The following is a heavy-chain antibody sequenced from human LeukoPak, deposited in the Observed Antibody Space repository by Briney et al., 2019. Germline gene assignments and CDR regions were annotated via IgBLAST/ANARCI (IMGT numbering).Heavy chain of an antibody. CDR2: ISSGSTTI. J-gene: IGHJ4*02. CDR3: AKYLPNQLLKD. Sequence: GGSLRLSCAASGFTFSDYSMNWVRQAPGKGLEWVSYISSGSTTIYYADSVKGRFTISRDNAKNSLYLQMNSLRAEDTAVYYCAKYLPNQLLKDWGQGTLVTVSS. CDR1: GFTFSDYS. D-gene: IGHD2-2*01. V-gene: IGHV3-48*01.